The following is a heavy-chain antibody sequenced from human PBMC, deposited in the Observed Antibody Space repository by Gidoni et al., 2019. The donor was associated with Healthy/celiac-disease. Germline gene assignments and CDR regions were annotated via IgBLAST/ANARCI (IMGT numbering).Heavy chain of an antibody. CDR1: GYTFTSYA. CDR2: INAGNGNT. CDR3: ARERGVQQLDYYMDV. J-gene: IGHJ6*03. Sequence: QVQLVQSGAEVKKPGASVKVSCKASGYTFTSYAMHWVRQAPGQRLEWMGWINAGNGNTKYSQKFQGRVTITRDTSASTAYMELSSLRSEDTAVYYCARERGVQQLDYYMDVWGKGTTVTVSS. V-gene: IGHV1-3*01. D-gene: IGHD6-13*01.